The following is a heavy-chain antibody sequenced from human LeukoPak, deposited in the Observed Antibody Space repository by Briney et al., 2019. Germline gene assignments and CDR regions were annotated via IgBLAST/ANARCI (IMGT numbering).Heavy chain of an antibody. CDR3: ARVIAAAGTQWFDP. V-gene: IGHV4-59*08. D-gene: IGHD6-13*01. J-gene: IGHJ5*02. CDR2: IYYSGST. Sequence: SETLSLTCTVSGGSISSYYWSWIRQPPGKGLEWIGYIYYSGSTNYNPSLKSRVTISVDTSRNQFSLKLSSVTAADTAVYYCARVIAAAGTQWFDPWGQGTLVTVSS. CDR1: GGSISSYY.